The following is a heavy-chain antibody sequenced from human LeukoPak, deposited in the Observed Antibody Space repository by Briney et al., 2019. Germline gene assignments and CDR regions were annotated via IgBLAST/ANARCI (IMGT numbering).Heavy chain of an antibody. J-gene: IGHJ4*02. CDR2: TSGSGGST. CDR1: GFTFSSYA. D-gene: IGHD3-22*01. CDR3: AKDPSSFYYYDSTYYFDY. V-gene: IGHV3-23*01. Sequence: PGGSLRLSCAASGFTFSSYAMSWVRQAPGKGLEWVSATSGSGGSTYYADSVKGRFTISRDNSKNTLYLQMNSLRAEDTAVFYCAKDPSSFYYYDSTYYFDYWGQGTLVTVSS.